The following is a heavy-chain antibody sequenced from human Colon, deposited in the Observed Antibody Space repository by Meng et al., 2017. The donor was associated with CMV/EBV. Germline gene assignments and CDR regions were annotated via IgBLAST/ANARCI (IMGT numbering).Heavy chain of an antibody. V-gene: IGHV3-23*01. CDR1: FSFSTSA. D-gene: IGHD3-22*01. CDR2: ISATGGST. Sequence: FSFSTSAMRWVRQAPGKGLEWVSSISATGGSTFYSDSLKGRFTISRDNSKGTMFLQMNSLRVEDTAVYYCAKDGFDSSGSYTYYYDSWGQGTLVTVSS. CDR3: AKDGFDSSGSYTYYYDS. J-gene: IGHJ4*02.